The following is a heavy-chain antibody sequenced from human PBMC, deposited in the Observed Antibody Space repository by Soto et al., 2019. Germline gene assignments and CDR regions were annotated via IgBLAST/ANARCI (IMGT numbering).Heavy chain of an antibody. V-gene: IGHV3-30-3*01. CDR1: GFTFSSYA. CDR2: ISYDGSNK. D-gene: IGHD1-26*01. CDR3: AGESHEEATTRYYYYGMDV. J-gene: IGHJ6*02. Sequence: PGGSLRLSCAASGFTFSSYAMHWVRQAPGKGLEWVAVISYDGSNKYYADSVKGRFTISRDNSKNTLYLQMNSLRAEDTAVYYCAGESHEEATTRYYYYGMDVWGQGTTVTVSS.